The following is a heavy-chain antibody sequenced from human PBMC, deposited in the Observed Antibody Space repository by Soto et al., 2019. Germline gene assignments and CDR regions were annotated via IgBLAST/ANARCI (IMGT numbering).Heavy chain of an antibody. CDR2: IIPIFGTA. CDR1: GYTFTSYG. J-gene: IGHJ4*02. Sequence: SVKVSCKASGYTFTSYGISWVRQAPGQGLEWMGGIIPIFGTANYARKFQGRVTITADESTSTAYMELSSLRSEDTAVYYCATDDSSGYTGDYFDYWGQGTQVTVSS. D-gene: IGHD3-22*01. CDR3: ATDDSSGYTGDYFDY. V-gene: IGHV1-69*13.